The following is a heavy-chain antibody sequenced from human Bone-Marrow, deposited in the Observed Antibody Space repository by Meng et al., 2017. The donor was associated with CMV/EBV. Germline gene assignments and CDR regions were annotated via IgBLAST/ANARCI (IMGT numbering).Heavy chain of an antibody. Sequence: GGSLRLSCTTSGFPFGTSGMHWVRQAPGKGLQWVAYIRHDGRIEHYADSVRDRLIISRDNSKNTVYLQKNSLSIEDTAIYYCVKDERWLGSDNWGQGTRVTVSS. CDR3: VKDERWLGSDN. CDR1: GFPFGTSG. CDR2: IRHDGRIE. D-gene: IGHD3-10*01. V-gene: IGHV3-30*02. J-gene: IGHJ4*02.